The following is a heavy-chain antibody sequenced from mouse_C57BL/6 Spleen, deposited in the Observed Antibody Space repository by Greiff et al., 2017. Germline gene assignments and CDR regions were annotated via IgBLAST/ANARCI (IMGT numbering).Heavy chain of an antibody. CDR1: GYPFTSYW. V-gene: IGHV1-52*01. D-gene: IGHD2-2*01. CDR2: IDPSDSET. J-gene: IGHJ2*01. Sequence: VQLQQPGAELLRPGSSVQLFCKASGYPFTSYWMPWVKQRPIQGLEWIGNIDPSDSETHYNQKFKDKATLTVDKSDSTAYMQLSILTAEDSAVYYCASMVTTDFDYWGQGTTLTVSS. CDR3: ASMVTTDFDY.